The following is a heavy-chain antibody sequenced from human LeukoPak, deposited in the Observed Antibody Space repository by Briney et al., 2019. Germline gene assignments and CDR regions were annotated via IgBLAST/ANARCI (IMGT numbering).Heavy chain of an antibody. D-gene: IGHD3-22*01. CDR2: INQSGST. CDR1: GGSFSGYY. J-gene: IGHJ3*02. Sequence: SETLSLTCAVYGGSFSGYYWSWIRQPPGKGLEWIGEINQSGSTNYNPSLKSRVTISVDTSKNQFSLKLSSVTAADTAVYYCARAVTMIVVPRRAFDIWGQGTMVTVSS. CDR3: ARAVTMIVVPRRAFDI. V-gene: IGHV4-34*01.